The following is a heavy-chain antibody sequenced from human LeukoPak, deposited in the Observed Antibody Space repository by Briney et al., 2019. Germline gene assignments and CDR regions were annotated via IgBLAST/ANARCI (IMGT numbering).Heavy chain of an antibody. Sequence: TGGSLRLSXAASKFTFSTYAMIWVRQAPGNGVEWGSRISASAGSTYYADSVKGRFTISRDNSKNTLYLQMNSLRVEDTAVYYCAKSMFVYGDYVPDYWGQGTLVTVSS. D-gene: IGHD4-17*01. CDR3: AKSMFVYGDYVPDY. CDR1: KFTFSTYA. J-gene: IGHJ4*02. CDR2: ISASAGST. V-gene: IGHV3-23*01.